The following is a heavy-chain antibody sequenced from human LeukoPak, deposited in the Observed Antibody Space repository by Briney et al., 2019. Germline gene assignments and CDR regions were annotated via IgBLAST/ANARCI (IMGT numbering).Heavy chain of an antibody. CDR2: ISYDGSNK. Sequence: GGSLRLSCAASGFTFSNYGMHWVRQAPGKGLEWVVVISYDGSNKYYADSVKGRFTISRDNAKNSLYLQMNSLRAEDTAVYYCAREHGWFHYWGQGTLVTVSS. J-gene: IGHJ4*02. V-gene: IGHV3-30*03. CDR1: GFTFSNYG. D-gene: IGHD6-19*01. CDR3: AREHGWFHY.